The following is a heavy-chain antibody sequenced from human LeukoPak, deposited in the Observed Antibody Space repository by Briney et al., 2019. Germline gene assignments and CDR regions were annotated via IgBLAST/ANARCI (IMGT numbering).Heavy chain of an antibody. J-gene: IGHJ3*02. Sequence: PSETLSLTCIVSGGSINSSTYYWGWIRQPPGEGLEWIGSIHYSGTTYYNPSLKSRVTISVDTSKNQFSLKLSSVTAADTTMYYCARGPMVTTDAFDIWGQGTLVTVSS. V-gene: IGHV4-39*01. D-gene: IGHD2-21*02. CDR3: ARGPMVTTDAFDI. CDR2: IHYSGTT. CDR1: GGSINSSTYY.